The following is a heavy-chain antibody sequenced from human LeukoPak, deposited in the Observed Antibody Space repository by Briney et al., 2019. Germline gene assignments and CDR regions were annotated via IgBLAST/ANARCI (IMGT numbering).Heavy chain of an antibody. V-gene: IGHV1-8*01. Sequence: ASVKVSCKASGYTFSSYDINWVRQATGQGLEWMGWMHPYSGKTGYAQKFQGRISMTGNNSISTAYMELSSLRSEDTAVYYCARTLRPYWYSGSHDAFDIWGQGTMVTVSS. CDR2: MHPYSGKT. CDR3: ARTLRPYWYSGSHDAFDI. J-gene: IGHJ3*02. CDR1: GYTFSSYD. D-gene: IGHD1-26*01.